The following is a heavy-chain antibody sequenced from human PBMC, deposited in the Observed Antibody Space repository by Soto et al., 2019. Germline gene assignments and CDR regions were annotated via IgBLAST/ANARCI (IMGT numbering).Heavy chain of an antibody. CDR1: GGSISSYY. D-gene: IGHD2-2*01. CDR3: ARDKGYCSSTSCSNWFDL. CDR2: IYTSGSI. J-gene: IGHJ5*02. Sequence: SETLSLTCSVSGGSISSYYWSWMRQPAGKGLEWIGRIYTSGSINYNPSLKSRVTMSVDTSKKQFSLKLSSVTAAETAVYYCARDKGYCSSTSCSNWFDLWGQGTLVTVSS. V-gene: IGHV4-4*07.